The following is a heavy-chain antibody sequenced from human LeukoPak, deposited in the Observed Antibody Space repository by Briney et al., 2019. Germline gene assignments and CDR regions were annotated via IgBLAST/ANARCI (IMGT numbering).Heavy chain of an antibody. Sequence: SETLSLTCTVSGGSISSSSYYWGWIRQPPGKGLEWIGSIYYSGSTYYNPSLKSRVTISVDTSKNQFSLKLSSVTAADTAVYYCARDQDYYDSSGYYSGWFDPWGQGTLVTVSS. CDR3: ARDQDYYDSSGYYSGWFDP. CDR2: IYYSGST. CDR1: GGSISSSSYY. J-gene: IGHJ5*02. V-gene: IGHV4-39*02. D-gene: IGHD3-22*01.